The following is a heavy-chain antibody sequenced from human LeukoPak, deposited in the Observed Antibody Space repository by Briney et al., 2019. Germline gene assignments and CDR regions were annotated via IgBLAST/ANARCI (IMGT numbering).Heavy chain of an antibody. Sequence: ASVKVSCKASGYTFTSYAMHWVRQAPGQRLEWMGWINAGNGNTKYSQKFQGRVTITRDTSASTAYMELSSLRSEDTAVYYCARDRWFGERNFDYWGQGTLVTVSS. CDR1: GYTFTSYA. J-gene: IGHJ4*02. CDR3: ARDRWFGERNFDY. V-gene: IGHV1-3*01. CDR2: INAGNGNT. D-gene: IGHD3-10*01.